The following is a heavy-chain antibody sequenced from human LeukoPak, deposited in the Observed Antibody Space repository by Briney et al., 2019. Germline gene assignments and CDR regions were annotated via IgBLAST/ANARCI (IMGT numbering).Heavy chain of an antibody. V-gene: IGHV3-7*01. CDR3: AREKDSGYSYLFDY. J-gene: IGHJ4*02. D-gene: IGHD5-18*01. CDR2: IKQDGSEK. CDR1: GFTFSSYW. Sequence: PGGSLRLSCAASGFTFSSYWMSWVHQAPGKGLEWVANIKQDGSEKYYVDSVKGRFTISRDNAKNSLYLQMNSLRAEDTAVYYCAREKDSGYSYLFDYWGQGTLVTVSS.